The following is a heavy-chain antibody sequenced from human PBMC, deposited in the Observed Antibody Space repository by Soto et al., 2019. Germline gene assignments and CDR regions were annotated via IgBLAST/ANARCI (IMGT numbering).Heavy chain of an antibody. D-gene: IGHD3-9*01. Sequence: EVQLVESGGGLVQPGGSLRLSCAASGFTFSSDWMSWFRQAPGKGLEWVANIKQDGSEKYYVDSVKGRFTISRDNAKNSLYLQMNSLRAEDTAVYYCARVPGDILTGTYYFDYWGQGTLVTVSS. J-gene: IGHJ4*02. CDR1: GFTFSSDW. CDR2: IKQDGSEK. CDR3: ARVPGDILTGTYYFDY. V-gene: IGHV3-7*03.